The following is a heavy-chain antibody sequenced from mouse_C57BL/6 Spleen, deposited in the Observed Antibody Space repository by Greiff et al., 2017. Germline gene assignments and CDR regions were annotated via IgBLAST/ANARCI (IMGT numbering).Heavy chain of an antibody. CDR3: ARGYGNYFDY. CDR2: IYPRSGST. V-gene: IGHV1-85*01. Sequence: VLLVQSGPELVKPGASVKLSCKASGYTFTSYDMNWVKQRPGQGLEWIGWIYPRSGSTKYNEKFKGKATLTVDTSSSTAYMELHSLTSEDSAVYVCARGYGNYFDYWGQGTTLTVSS. CDR1: GYTFTSYD. J-gene: IGHJ2*01. D-gene: IGHD2-14*01.